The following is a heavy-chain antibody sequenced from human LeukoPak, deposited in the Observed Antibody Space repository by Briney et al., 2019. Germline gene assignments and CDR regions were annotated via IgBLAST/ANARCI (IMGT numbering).Heavy chain of an antibody. CDR2: ISGSGGGT. CDR3: VQEGPRGLAFDI. V-gene: IGHV3-23*01. Sequence: PGGSLRLSCEASGVTFSSYVMSWVRQAPGKGPEWVSAISGSGGGTYYADSVKGRFAISRDNSKNTLYLQMNSLRAEDTAVYYCVQEGPRGLAFDIWGQGKKVTVSS. J-gene: IGHJ3*02. CDR1: GVTFSSYV.